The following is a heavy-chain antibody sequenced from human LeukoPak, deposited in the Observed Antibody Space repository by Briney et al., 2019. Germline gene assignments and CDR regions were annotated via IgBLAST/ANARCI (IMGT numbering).Heavy chain of an antibody. V-gene: IGHV4-59*12. CDR1: GGSISSYY. Sequence: SETLSLTCTVSGGSISSYYWSWIRQPPGKGLEWIGYIYYSGSTNYNPSLKSRITMSLDTSKNQFSLKLGSVTAADTAVYYCARDRYGRPVDYWGQGTLVTVSS. CDR3: ARDRYGRPVDY. CDR2: IYYSGST. D-gene: IGHD5-18*01. J-gene: IGHJ4*02.